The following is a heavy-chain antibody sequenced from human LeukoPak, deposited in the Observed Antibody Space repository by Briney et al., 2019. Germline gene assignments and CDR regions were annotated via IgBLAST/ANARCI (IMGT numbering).Heavy chain of an antibody. CDR1: GYTFTGYY. CDR2: INPNNGGT. J-gene: IGHJ5*02. D-gene: IGHD3-22*01. CDR3: ARAPRTRSYYDSSGYYPNWFDP. Sequence: GASVKVSCKASGYTFTGYYMHWVRQAPGQGLEWMGWINPNNGGTNYAQKFQGRVTMTRDTSISTAYMELSRLRSDDTAVYYCARAPRTRSYYDSSGYYPNWFDPWGQGTLVTVSS. V-gene: IGHV1-2*02.